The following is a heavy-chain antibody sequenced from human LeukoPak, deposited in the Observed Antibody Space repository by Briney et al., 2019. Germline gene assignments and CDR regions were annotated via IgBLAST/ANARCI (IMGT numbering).Heavy chain of an antibody. CDR3: AKRSDYGGNGNYLHW. D-gene: IGHD4-23*01. CDR2: ISDSGGDT. Sequence: PGGSLRLSCAASGFTFNNYGMRGFRQAPGKGREGVSAISDSGGDTYYADSVKGRFTISRDNSKNTLYLQMNSLRAEDTAVYYCAKRSDYGGNGNYLHWWGQGTLVTVSS. CDR1: GFTFNNYG. J-gene: IGHJ4*02. V-gene: IGHV3-23*01.